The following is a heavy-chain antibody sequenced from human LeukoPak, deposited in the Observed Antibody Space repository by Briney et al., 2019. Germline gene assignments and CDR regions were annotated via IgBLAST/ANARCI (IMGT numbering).Heavy chain of an antibody. V-gene: IGHV3-74*01. D-gene: IGHD3-22*01. J-gene: IGHJ4*02. CDR3: ARDYYDSSGYFED. Sequence: GGSLRLSCAASGFTVSSNYMTWVRQAPGKGLEWVSAISGSGGSTSYADSVKGRFTISRDNAKNTLYLQMNSLRAEDTAVYYCARDYYDSSGYFEDWGQGTLVTVSS. CDR2: ISGSGGST. CDR1: GFTVSSNY.